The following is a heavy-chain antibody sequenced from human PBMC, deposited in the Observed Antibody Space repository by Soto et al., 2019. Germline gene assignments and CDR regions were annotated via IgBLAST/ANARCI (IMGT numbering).Heavy chain of an antibody. CDR1: GFSLNGQD. J-gene: IGHJ5*02. CDR3: AKGGWYGSSSPSDR. D-gene: IGHD6-6*01. V-gene: IGHV3-30*18. CDR2: MRYDGSKQ. Sequence: QVQLVESGGGVVQPGRSLRLSCAASGFSLNGQDMHWVRKAPAKGLEWVAVMRYDGSKQYYADSVRDRFTISRDTSDNMLYLQMNSLTSEDTAVYYCAKGGWYGSSSPSDRWGRGTLVIVSS.